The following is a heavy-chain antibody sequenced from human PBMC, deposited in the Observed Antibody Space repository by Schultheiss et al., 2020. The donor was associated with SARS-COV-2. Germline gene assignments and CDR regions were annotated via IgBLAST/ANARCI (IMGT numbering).Heavy chain of an antibody. CDR3: AKEGRRGSFDY. D-gene: IGHD2-15*01. Sequence: GGSLRLSCAASGFTFSSYAMHWVRQAPGKGLEWVSVIYSGGSTYYADSVKGRFTISRDNSKNTLFLQMNSLRAEDTAVYYCAKEGRRGSFDYWGQGTLVTVSS. CDR2: IYSGGST. V-gene: IGHV3-23*03. J-gene: IGHJ4*02. CDR1: GFTFSSYA.